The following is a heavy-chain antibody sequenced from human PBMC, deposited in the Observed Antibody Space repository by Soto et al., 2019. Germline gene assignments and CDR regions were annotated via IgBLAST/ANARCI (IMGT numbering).Heavy chain of an antibody. D-gene: IGHD5-12*01. J-gene: IGHJ4*02. CDR1: GFSLRDARMA. V-gene: IGHV2-26*01. Sequence: QVTLKESGPVLVKPTETLTLTCTVSGFSLRDARMAVSWIRQPPGKALEWLAHIFSHDEKSYSTSLKSRLTISKDTYNSQVALTMTNMDPVDTATYYCARIQGRDGSDIDYWGQGSLVTVSS. CDR3: ARIQGRDGSDIDY. CDR2: IFSHDEK.